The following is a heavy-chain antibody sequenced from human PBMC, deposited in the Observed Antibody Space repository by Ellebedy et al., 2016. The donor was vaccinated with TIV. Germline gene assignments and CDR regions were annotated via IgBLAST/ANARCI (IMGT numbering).Heavy chain of an antibody. CDR1: ASNFSSYA. V-gene: IGHV1-3*01. Sequence: GESLKISCKASASNFSSYAMHWVRQAPGQSLEWIGWINAGNGDTKYSQKFQGRVTITRDTSATTAYMELSSLRSEDTAIYYCARDMLVNSDWLAGPIDYWGQGTLVTVSS. J-gene: IGHJ4*02. CDR2: INAGNGDT. D-gene: IGHD3-9*01. CDR3: ARDMLVNSDWLAGPIDY.